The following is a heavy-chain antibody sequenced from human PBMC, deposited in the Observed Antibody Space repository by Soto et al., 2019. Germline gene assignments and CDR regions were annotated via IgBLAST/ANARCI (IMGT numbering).Heavy chain of an antibody. CDR1: GFTFSSYA. Sequence: EVQLLESGGGLVQPGGSLRLSCAASGFTFSSYAMSWVRQAPGKGLEWVSAISGSGGSTYYADSVKGRFTISRDNSKNTLYLQMNSLRSQDTAVYYCAKDERWLQGRTDYWGQGTLVTVSS. V-gene: IGHV3-23*01. CDR2: ISGSGGST. D-gene: IGHD5-12*01. CDR3: AKDERWLQGRTDY. J-gene: IGHJ4*02.